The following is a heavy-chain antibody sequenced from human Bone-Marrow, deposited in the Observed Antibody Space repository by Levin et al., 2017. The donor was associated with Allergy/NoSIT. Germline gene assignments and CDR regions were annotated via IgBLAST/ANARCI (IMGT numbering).Heavy chain of an antibody. Sequence: GSLRLSCTVSGGPVISGSDYWSWIRQPPGKGLEWIGYIYYSGSTNYNPSLKSRVTISIDTSKNQFSLKLSSVTAADTAVYFCARGGYYYDSSGYYYWYFGLWGRGTLVTVSS. V-gene: IGHV4-61*01. D-gene: IGHD3-22*01. CDR1: GGPVISGSDY. J-gene: IGHJ2*01. CDR2: IYYSGST. CDR3: ARGGYYYDSSGYYYWYFGL.